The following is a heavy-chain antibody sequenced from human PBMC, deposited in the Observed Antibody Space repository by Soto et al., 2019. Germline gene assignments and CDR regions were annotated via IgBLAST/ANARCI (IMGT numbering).Heavy chain of an antibody. J-gene: IGHJ5*02. CDR3: AREGPSITMIVVGNWFDP. D-gene: IGHD3-22*01. CDR1: GYTFTSCG. Sequence: GASVEVSCKASGYTFTSCGISWVRQAPGQGLEWMGWISAYNGNTNYAQKLQGRVTMTTDTSTSTAYMELRSLRSDDTAVYYCAREGPSITMIVVGNWFDPWGQGTLVTVSS. V-gene: IGHV1-18*01. CDR2: ISAYNGNT.